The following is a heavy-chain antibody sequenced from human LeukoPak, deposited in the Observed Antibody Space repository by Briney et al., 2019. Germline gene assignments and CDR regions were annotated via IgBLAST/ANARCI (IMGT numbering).Heavy chain of an antibody. CDR3: AKDTVYESSEGEADY. Sequence: GGSLRLSCAASGFTFSSYAMSWVRQAPGKGLEWVSGITGSGSRTYYTDSVKGRFTISRDNSKNTLYLQMSSLRAEDTAIYYCAKDTVYESSEGEADYWGQGTLVTVSS. CDR2: ITGSGSRT. CDR1: GFTFSSYA. D-gene: IGHD3-22*01. V-gene: IGHV3-23*01. J-gene: IGHJ4*02.